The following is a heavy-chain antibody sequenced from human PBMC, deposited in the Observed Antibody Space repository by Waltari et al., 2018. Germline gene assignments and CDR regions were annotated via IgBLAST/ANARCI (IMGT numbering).Heavy chain of an antibody. Sequence: QVQLVQSGAEVKKPGSSVKVSCKASGGTFSSYTISWVRQAPGQGLEWMGRYIPILGKANYAQKYQCIVTITADKSTSTAYMELSSLRSEDTAVYYCARDHPDDGYDLNWFDPWGQGTLVTVSS. V-gene: IGHV1-69*08. D-gene: IGHD3-3*01. CDR3: ARDHPDDGYDLNWFDP. CDR2: YIPILGKA. CDR1: GGTFSSYT. J-gene: IGHJ5*02.